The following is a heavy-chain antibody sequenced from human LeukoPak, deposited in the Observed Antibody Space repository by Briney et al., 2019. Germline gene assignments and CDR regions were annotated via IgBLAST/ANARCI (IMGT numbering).Heavy chain of an antibody. CDR1: GGSISSSSYY. CDR3: ARVNGGNSNYYYYMDV. Sequence: PSETLSLTCTVSGGSISSSSYYWGWIRQPPGKGLEWIGSIYYSGSTNYNPSLKSRVTISVDTSKNQFSLKLSSVTAADTAVYYCARVNGGNSNYYYYMDVWGKGTTVTISS. J-gene: IGHJ6*03. V-gene: IGHV4-39*07. D-gene: IGHD4-23*01. CDR2: IYYSGST.